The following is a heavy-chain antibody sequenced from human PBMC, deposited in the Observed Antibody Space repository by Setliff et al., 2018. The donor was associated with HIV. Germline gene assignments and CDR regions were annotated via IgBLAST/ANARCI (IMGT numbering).Heavy chain of an antibody. J-gene: IGHJ6*02. D-gene: IGHD1-26*01. V-gene: IGHV1-2*06. CDR1: GYIFTDYY. Sequence: ASVKVSCKASGYIFTDYYMHWVRQAPGQELGWMGRINPNSGGTNYAQKFQGRVTMTRDTSISTAYTELSSLRSEDTATYYCARDRWELRTYYYYYGMDVWGQGTTVTVSS. CDR2: INPNSGGT. CDR3: ARDRWELRTYYYYYGMDV.